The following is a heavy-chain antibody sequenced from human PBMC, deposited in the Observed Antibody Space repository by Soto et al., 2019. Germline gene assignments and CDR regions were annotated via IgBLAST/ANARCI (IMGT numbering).Heavy chain of an antibody. V-gene: IGHV3-23*04. CDR1: GFTFSSYA. CDR2: ISGSGGST. Sequence: EVQLVETGGGLIQPGGSLRLSCAASGFTFSSYAMSWVRQAPGKGLEWVSAISGSGGSTYYADSVKGRFTISRDNSKNTLYLQMNSLRAEDTAVYYCAKGYHGYSSRNDAFDIWGQGTMVTVSS. D-gene: IGHD6-13*01. J-gene: IGHJ3*02. CDR3: AKGYHGYSSRNDAFDI.